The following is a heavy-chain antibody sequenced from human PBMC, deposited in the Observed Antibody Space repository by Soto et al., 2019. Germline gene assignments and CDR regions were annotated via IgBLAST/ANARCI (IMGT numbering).Heavy chain of an antibody. CDR2: MNANSGNT. CDR1: GYTFTSYD. V-gene: IGHV1-8*01. Sequence: GASVKVSCKASGYTFTSYDINWVRQATGQGLEWMGWMNANSGNTDYAQKLQGRVTMTTDTSTSTAYMELSSLRSEDTAVYYCARERTGTTSMDVWGQGTTVTVSS. J-gene: IGHJ6*02. CDR3: ARERTGTTSMDV. D-gene: IGHD1-1*01.